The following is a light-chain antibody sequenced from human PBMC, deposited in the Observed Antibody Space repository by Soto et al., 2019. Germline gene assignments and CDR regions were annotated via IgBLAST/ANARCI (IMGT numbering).Light chain of an antibody. J-gene: IGLJ1*01. CDR3: QSYDSSLIGYV. V-gene: IGLV1-40*01. CDR2: GNN. CDR1: SSNFGAGYD. Sequence: QPVLTQPPSVSGAPGQTVTISCTGSSSNFGAGYDVHWYQQLPGTAPKLLIYGNNNRPSGVPDRFSGSKSGTSASLAITGLQAEDEGDYYCQSYDSSLIGYVFGTGTKLTVL.